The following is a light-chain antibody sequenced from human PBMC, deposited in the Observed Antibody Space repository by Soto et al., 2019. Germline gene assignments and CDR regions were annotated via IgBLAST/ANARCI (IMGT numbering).Light chain of an antibody. J-gene: IGKJ4*01. CDR2: GAS. Sequence: EIVLTQSPATLSLSPGERATLSCRASQSVSSYLSCYQQKPGQAPRLLIYGASNRATGIPARFSGSGSGTDFTLTISSLEPEDFAVYYCQQRSNWTFGGGTKVEIK. V-gene: IGKV3-11*01. CDR1: QSVSSY. CDR3: QQRSNWT.